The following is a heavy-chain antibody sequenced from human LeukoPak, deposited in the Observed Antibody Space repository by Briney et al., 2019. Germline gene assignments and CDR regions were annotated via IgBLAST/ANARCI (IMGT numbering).Heavy chain of an antibody. CDR2: IYYSGST. CDR1: GGSISSGGYY. CDR3: ARANLAAVTPNFDY. Sequence: SETLSLTCTVSGGSISSGGYYWSWIRQPPGKGLEWIGSIYYSGSTYYNPSLKSRVTISVDTSKNQFSLKLSSVTAADTAVYYCARANLAAVTPNFDYWGQGTLVTVSS. V-gene: IGHV4-39*07. J-gene: IGHJ4*02. D-gene: IGHD4-17*01.